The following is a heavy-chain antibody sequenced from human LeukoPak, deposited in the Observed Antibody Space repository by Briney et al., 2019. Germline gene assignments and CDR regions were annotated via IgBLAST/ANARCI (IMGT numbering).Heavy chain of an antibody. CDR2: IYTSGST. CDR3: ARDLSITMVRGGYYYYYMDV. D-gene: IGHD3-10*01. CDR1: GGSISSYY. J-gene: IGHJ6*03. V-gene: IGHV4-4*07. Sequence: SETLSLTCTVSGGSISSYYWSWIRQPAGKGLEWIGRIYTSGSTNYNPSLKSRVTMSVDTSKNQLSLKLSSVTAADTAVYYCARDLSITMVRGGYYYYYMDVWGKGTTVTVSS.